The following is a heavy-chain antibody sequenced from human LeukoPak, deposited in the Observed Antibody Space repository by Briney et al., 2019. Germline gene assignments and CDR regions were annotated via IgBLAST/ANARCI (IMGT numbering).Heavy chain of an antibody. CDR2: IYSSGTT. Sequence: SETLSLTCTVSGDSIKNYYWSWIRQSAGQGLEWIGRIYSSGTTNYKSSLKSRVTMSVDLSKNQFSLRLSSVTAADTAVYFCARVLSTSFKTYGFDIWGQGKMVTVSS. D-gene: IGHD2/OR15-2a*01. CDR1: GDSIKNYY. CDR3: ARVLSTSFKTYGFDI. V-gene: IGHV4-4*07. J-gene: IGHJ3*02.